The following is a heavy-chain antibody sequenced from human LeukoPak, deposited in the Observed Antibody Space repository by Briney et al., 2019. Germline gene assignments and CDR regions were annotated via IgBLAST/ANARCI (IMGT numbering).Heavy chain of an antibody. CDR1: GFTFSSYA. J-gene: IGHJ6*02. V-gene: IGHV3-30-3*01. CDR3: ARWGYCSSTSCPDV. CDR2: ISHDGSNK. Sequence: GGSLRLSCAASGFTFSSYAMPWVRQAPGKGLEWVAVISHDGSNKYYADSVKGRFTISRDNSKNTLYLQMNSLRAEDTAVYYCARWGYCSSTSCPDVWGQGTTVTVSS. D-gene: IGHD2-2*01.